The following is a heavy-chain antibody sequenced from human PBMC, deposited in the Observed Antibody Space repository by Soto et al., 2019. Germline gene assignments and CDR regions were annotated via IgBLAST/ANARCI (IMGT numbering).Heavy chain of an antibody. D-gene: IGHD1-1*01. CDR3: ARGRYGDY. Sequence: QVHLVQSGAEVKKPGASVKVSCKGSGYGFTTYGITWVRQAPGQGLEWMAWISANNGNTNYAQKLQGRVTVTRDTTTSTAYMELRVLRSDDTAVYYCARGRYGDYWGQGALVTVSS. J-gene: IGHJ4*02. V-gene: IGHV1-18*01. CDR1: GYGFTTYG. CDR2: ISANNGNT.